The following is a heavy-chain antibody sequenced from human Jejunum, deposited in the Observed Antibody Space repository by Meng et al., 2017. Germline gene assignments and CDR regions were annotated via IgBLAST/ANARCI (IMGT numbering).Heavy chain of an antibody. CDR1: GFTFSSYS. CDR3: ARLGGYSYGQYYYGMDV. D-gene: IGHD5-18*01. Sequence: GESLKISCAASGFTFSSYSMNWVRQAPGKGLEWVSSISSSSSYIYYADSVKGRFTISRDNTKNSLYLQMNSLRAEDTAVYYCARLGGYSYGQYYYGMDVWGQGTMVTVSS. CDR2: ISSSSSYI. V-gene: IGHV3-21*01. J-gene: IGHJ6*02.